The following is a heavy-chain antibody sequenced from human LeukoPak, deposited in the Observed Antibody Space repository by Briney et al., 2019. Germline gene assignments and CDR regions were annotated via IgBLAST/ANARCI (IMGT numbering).Heavy chain of an antibody. CDR3: ARVSYYYDSSGYYPIFDAFDI. CDR1: GGSFSGYY. CDR2: INRSGST. J-gene: IGHJ3*02. Sequence: SETLSLTCAVYGGSFSGYYWSWIRQPPGKGLEWIGEINRSGSTNYNPSLKSRVTISVDTSKNQFSLKLSSVTAADTAVYYCARVSYYYDSSGYYPIFDAFDIWGQGTMVTVSS. D-gene: IGHD3-22*01. V-gene: IGHV4-34*01.